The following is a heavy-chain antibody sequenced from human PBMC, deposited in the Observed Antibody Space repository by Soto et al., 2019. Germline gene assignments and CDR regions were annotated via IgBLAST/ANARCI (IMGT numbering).Heavy chain of an antibody. CDR3: ARPTKGGAYDL. V-gene: IGHV4-59*08. CDR1: GASINNYY. J-gene: IGHJ6*02. D-gene: IGHD3-16*01. Sequence: SETLSLTCIFSGASINNYYWSWIRQPPGKGLEWIGYIYYSGSTNYNPSLKSRVTISVDTSKNQFSLRLSSATAADTAVYYCARPTKGGAYDLWGQGTTVTVSS. CDR2: IYYSGST.